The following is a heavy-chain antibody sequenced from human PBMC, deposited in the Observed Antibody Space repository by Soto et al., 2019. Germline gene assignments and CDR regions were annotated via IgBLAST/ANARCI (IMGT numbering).Heavy chain of an antibody. V-gene: IGHV3-73*02. D-gene: IGHD2-15*01. J-gene: IGHJ4*02. Sequence: EVQLVESGGGLVQPGGSLKLSCAASGFTFSGSAMHWVRQASGKGLEWVGRIRNKANSYATAYAASLKGRFTISRDDSKNTAYLHMNSLKTEDTAVYYCTSHSPEDMIRKWGQGTLVTVSS. CDR1: GFTFSGSA. CDR3: TSHSPEDMIRK. CDR2: IRNKANSYAT.